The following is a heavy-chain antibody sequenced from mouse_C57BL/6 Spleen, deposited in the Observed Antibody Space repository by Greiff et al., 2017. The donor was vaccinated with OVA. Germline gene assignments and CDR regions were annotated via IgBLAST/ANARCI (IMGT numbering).Heavy chain of an antibody. D-gene: IGHD4-1*01. CDR3: ARWDDGVFDY. J-gene: IGHJ2*01. Sequence: VKLQQSGAELVRPGASVKLSCKASGYTFTDYYINWVKQRPGQGLEWIARIYPGSGNTYYNEKFKGKATLTAEKSSSTAYMQLSSLTSEDSAVYFCARWDDGVFDYWGQGTTLTVSS. CDR2: IYPGSGNT. CDR1: GYTFTDYY. V-gene: IGHV1-76*01.